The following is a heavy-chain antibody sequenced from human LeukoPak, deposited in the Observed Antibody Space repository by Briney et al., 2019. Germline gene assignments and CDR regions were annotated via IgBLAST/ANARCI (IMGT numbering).Heavy chain of an antibody. Sequence: SETLSLTCTVSGGSVSSGSYYWSWNRQPPGTGLEWIGYIYYSGSTNYNPSLKSRVTISVDTSKNQFSLKLSSVTAADTAVYYCASGVVVAATASFDPWGQGTLVTVSS. J-gene: IGHJ5*02. CDR3: ASGVVVAATASFDP. CDR2: IYYSGST. CDR1: GGSVSSGSYY. D-gene: IGHD2-15*01. V-gene: IGHV4-61*01.